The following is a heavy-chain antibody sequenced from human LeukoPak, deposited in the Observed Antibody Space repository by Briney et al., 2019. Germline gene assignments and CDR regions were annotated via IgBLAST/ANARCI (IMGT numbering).Heavy chain of an antibody. CDR3: AREDDYGGFFY. D-gene: IGHD4-23*01. J-gene: IGHJ4*02. V-gene: IGHV3-48*03. CDR2: ISSSGSTI. Sequence: GGSLRLSCAASGFTFSSYEMNWVCQAPGKGLEWVSYISSSGSTIYYADSVKGRSTISRDNAKNSLYLQMNSLRAEDTAVYYCAREDDYGGFFYWGQGTLVTVSS. CDR1: GFTFSSYE.